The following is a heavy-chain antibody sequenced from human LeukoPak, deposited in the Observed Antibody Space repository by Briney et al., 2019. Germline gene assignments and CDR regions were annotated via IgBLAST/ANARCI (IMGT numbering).Heavy chain of an antibody. CDR3: ARGTPFYDSRGYHWFDP. V-gene: IGHV1-2*02. J-gene: IGHJ5*02. CDR2: INPNIGGT. CDR1: GYTFTGYY. D-gene: IGHD3-22*01. Sequence: GSVKVSCKASGYTFTGYYMHWVRQAPGQGLEWMGWINPNIGGTNYAQKFQGRVTMTRDTSMRTAYMELSRLRSDDTAAYYCARGTPFYDSRGYHWFDPWGQGTLVTVSS.